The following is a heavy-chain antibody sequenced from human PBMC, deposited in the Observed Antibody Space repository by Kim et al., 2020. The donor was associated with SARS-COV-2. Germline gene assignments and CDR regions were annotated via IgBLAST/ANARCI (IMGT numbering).Heavy chain of an antibody. D-gene: IGHD3-3*01. CDR1: VGSFNDYD. V-gene: IGHV4-34*01. CDR3: ARGRAGVVPSPIMGLGPYYDYYALNV. J-gene: IGHJ6*02. CDR2: INHSGAT. Sequence: SETLSLTCAVYVGSFNDYDWTWIRQSPGKGLEWIGEINHSGATNYNPFLESRVALSVDTSKNQFSLKLKSVTAADTAVYFCARGRAGVVPSPIMGLGPYYDYYALNVWGQGTTVTVSS.